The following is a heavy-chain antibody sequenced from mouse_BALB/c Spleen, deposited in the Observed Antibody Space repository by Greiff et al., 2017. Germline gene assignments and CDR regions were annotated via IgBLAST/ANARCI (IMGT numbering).Heavy chain of an antibody. V-gene: IGHV3-8*02. CDR1: GDSITSGY. CDR2: ISYSGST. CDR3: ARGYGKAAWFAY. D-gene: IGHD2-1*01. J-gene: IGHJ3*01. Sequence: EVKLMESGPSLVKPSQTLSLTCSVTGDSITSGYWNWIRKFPGNKLEYMGYISYSGSTYYNPSLKSRISITRDTSKNQYYLQLNSVTTEDTATYYCARGYGKAAWFAYWGQGTLVTVSA.